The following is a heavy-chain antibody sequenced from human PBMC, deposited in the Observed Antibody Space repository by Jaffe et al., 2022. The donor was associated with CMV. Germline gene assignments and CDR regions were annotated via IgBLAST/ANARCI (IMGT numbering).Heavy chain of an antibody. D-gene: IGHD3-22*01. Sequence: QVHLVQSGAEVQKPGASVKVSCQASGYTLTNYGIHWVRQAPGQSLEWMGWINADNGDTKYSRKFQDRVTITMDTSANTAYLEMSSLRSEDTAVFYCARGDYHDTRDYFDYWGQGSLVTVSS. CDR1: GYTLTNYG. CDR3: ARGDYHDTRDYFDY. J-gene: IGHJ4*02. V-gene: IGHV1-3*01. CDR2: INADNGDT.